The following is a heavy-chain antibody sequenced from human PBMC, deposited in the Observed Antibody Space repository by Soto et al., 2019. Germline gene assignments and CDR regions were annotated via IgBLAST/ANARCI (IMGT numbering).Heavy chain of an antibody. CDR2: ISGSGGST. Sequence: GESLRLSCAASGFTFSSYAMSWVRQAPGKGLEWVSAISGSGGSTYYADSVKGRFTISRDNSKNTLYLQMNSLRAEDTAVYYCAKAVAGTQSPGVDYWGQGTLVTVSS. J-gene: IGHJ4*02. V-gene: IGHV3-23*01. CDR1: GFTFSSYA. D-gene: IGHD6-13*01. CDR3: AKAVAGTQSPGVDY.